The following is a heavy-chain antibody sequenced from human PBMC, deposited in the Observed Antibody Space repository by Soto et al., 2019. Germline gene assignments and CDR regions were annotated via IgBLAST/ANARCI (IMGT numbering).Heavy chain of an antibody. D-gene: IGHD3-10*01. Sequence: QVQLQESGPGLVKPSETLSLTCTVSGGSITSYYWSWIRQPPGKGLEWIGYIHNSGSTSYNPSLQSRVTISAGVSKNQFSLDLRSVTAADTAVYYCARRWSGTDYWGRGTLVTVSS. V-gene: IGHV4-59*01. CDR1: GGSITSYY. CDR3: ARRWSGTDY. CDR2: IHNSGST. J-gene: IGHJ4*01.